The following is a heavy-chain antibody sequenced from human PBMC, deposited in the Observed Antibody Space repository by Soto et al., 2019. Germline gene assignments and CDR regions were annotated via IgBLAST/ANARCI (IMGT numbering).Heavy chain of an antibody. CDR3: ARAPYSSSSAYYYGMDV. V-gene: IGHV1-18*01. D-gene: IGHD6-6*01. J-gene: IGHJ6*02. CDR2: SSAHNSNT. CDR1: GYTFTSYD. Sequence: ASVKVSCKASGYTFTSYDISWVRQAPGQGLERMGWSSAHNSNTKYAQKFQGRVTMTTDTSTSTAYMELRSLRSDDTAVYYCARAPYSSSSAYYYGMDVWGQGTQVTVSS.